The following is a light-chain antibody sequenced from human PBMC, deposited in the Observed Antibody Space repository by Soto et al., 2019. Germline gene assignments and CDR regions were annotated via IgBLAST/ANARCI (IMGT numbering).Light chain of an antibody. CDR3: SSYAGNNILL. J-gene: IGLJ2*01. CDR1: SSDVGGFNY. V-gene: IGLV2-8*01. CDR2: GVT. Sequence: QSVLTQPPSASGSPGQSVTISCTGTSSDVGGFNYVSWYQQHPGKAPKLMIYGVTKRPSGVPYRFSGSKSGNTASLTVSGLQADDEADYYCSSYAGNNILLFGGGTKVTVL.